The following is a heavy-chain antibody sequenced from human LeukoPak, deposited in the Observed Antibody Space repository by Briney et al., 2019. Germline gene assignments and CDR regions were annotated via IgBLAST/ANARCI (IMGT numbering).Heavy chain of an antibody. V-gene: IGHV4-34*01. D-gene: IGHD3-3*01. CDR1: GGSFSGYY. J-gene: IGHJ4*02. CDR3: ARTITIFGLVNDY. CDR2: INHSGST. Sequence: SETLSLTCAVYGGSFSGYYWSWIRQPPGKGLEWIGEINHSGSTNYNPPLKSRVTISVDTSKNQFSLKLSSVTAADTAVYYCARTITIFGLVNDYWGQGTLVTVSS.